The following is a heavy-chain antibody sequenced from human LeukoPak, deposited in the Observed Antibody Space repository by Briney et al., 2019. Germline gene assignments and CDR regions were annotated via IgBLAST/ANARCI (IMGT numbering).Heavy chain of an antibody. CDR2: ISSSSSTI. D-gene: IGHD2-15*01. CDR3: ARKGAATPFDY. J-gene: IGHJ4*02. CDR1: GFTFSSYA. Sequence: GGSLRLSCAASGFTFSSYAMSWVRQAPGKGLEWVSYISSSSSTIYYADSVKGRFTISRDNAKNSLYLQMNSLRAEDTAVYYCARKGAATPFDYWGQGTLVTVSS. V-gene: IGHV3-48*04.